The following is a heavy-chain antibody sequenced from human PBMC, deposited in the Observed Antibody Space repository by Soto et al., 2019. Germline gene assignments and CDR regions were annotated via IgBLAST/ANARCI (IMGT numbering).Heavy chain of an antibody. CDR2: ISSNGGST. D-gene: IGHD2-2*01. J-gene: IGHJ4*02. Sequence: GGSLRLSCSASGFTFSSYAMHWVRQAPGKGLEYVSAISSNGGSTYYADSVKGRFTISRDNSKNTLYLQMSSLRAEDTAVYYCVKDSRRYCSSTSCYLFDYWGQGTLVTVPQ. CDR1: GFTFSSYA. CDR3: VKDSRRYCSSTSCYLFDY. V-gene: IGHV3-64D*06.